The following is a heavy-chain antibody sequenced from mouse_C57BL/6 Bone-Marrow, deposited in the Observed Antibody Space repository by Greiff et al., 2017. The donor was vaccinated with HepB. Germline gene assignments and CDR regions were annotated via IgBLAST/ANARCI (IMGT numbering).Heavy chain of an antibody. CDR1: GYTFTDYY. CDR3: AGGSYYAMDY. CDR2: IYPGSGNT. Sequence: QVQLKQSGAELVRPGASVKLSCKASGYTFTDYYINWVKQRPGQGLEWIARIYPGSGNTYYNEKFKGKATLTAEKSSSTAYMQLSSLTSEDSAVYFCAGGSYYAMDYWGQGTSVTFSS. V-gene: IGHV1-76*01. J-gene: IGHJ4*01.